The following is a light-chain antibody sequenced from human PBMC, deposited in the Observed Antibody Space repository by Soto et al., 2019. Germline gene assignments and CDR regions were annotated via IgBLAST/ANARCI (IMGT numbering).Light chain of an antibody. CDR2: GAS. J-gene: IGKJ1*01. CDR1: QSVRSSN. V-gene: IGKV3-20*01. Sequence: IELTQSPGTLRLSPGERATLSYRAIQSVRSSNLAWNQQKPGQAPRLLIYGASSRATGIPERFSGRGSGTDFTLTISRLEPEDFAVYYCQQYGSSRSTFGQGTKAHIK. CDR3: QQYGSSRST.